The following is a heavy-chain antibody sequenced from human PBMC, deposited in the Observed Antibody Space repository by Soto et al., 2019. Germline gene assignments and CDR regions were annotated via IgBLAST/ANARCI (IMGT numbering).Heavy chain of an antibody. CDR1: GFSLSTSGVG. CDR2: IYWNDDK. Sequence: SGPTLVNPTQTLTLTCTFSGFSLSTSGVGVGWIRQSPGKALECLALIYWNDDKRYSPSLKSRLTITKDTSKNQVVLTMTNMDPVDTATYYCAHRQSPILWFGEAVFDYWGQGTLVTVSS. CDR3: AHRQSPILWFGEAVFDY. D-gene: IGHD3-10*01. V-gene: IGHV2-5*01. J-gene: IGHJ4*02.